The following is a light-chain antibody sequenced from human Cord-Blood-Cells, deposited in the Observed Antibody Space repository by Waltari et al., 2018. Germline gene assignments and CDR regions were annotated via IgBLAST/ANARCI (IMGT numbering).Light chain of an antibody. V-gene: IGLV1-36*01. CDR2: YDD. CDR1: SPNIGNNA. Sequence: QSVLTQPPSVSEAPRPRVTISCSGSSPNIGNNAVNWYQQLPGKAPKLLIYYDDLLPSGVSDRFSGSKSGTSASLAISGLQSEDEADYYCAAWDDSLNGYVFGTGTKVTVL. J-gene: IGLJ1*01. CDR3: AAWDDSLNGYV.